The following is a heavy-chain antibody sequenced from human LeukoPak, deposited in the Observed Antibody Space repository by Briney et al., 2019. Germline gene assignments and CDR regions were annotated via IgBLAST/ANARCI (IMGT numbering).Heavy chain of an antibody. CDR1: GYTFTSYG. J-gene: IGHJ3*02. CDR3: ARDLSTTVTTGPLGDAFDI. V-gene: IGHV1-18*01. D-gene: IGHD4-17*01. Sequence: GASVKVSCKASGYTFTSYGISWVRQAPGQGLEWMGWISAYNGNTNYAQKLQGRATMTTDTSTSTAYMELRSLRSDDTAVYYCARDLSTTVTTGPLGDAFDIWGQGTMVTVSS. CDR2: ISAYNGNT.